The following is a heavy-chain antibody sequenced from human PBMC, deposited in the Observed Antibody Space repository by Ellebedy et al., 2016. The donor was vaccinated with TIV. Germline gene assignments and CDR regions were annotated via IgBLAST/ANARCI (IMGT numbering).Heavy chain of an antibody. D-gene: IGHD1-26*01. CDR2: VSNSGATT. Sequence: GESLKISCAASGFTFSSYTMSWVRQAPGKGLEWVSAVSNSGATTYYADSVKGRFTVSRDNSKNTLYLQMNSLRAEDTAVYYCARLVPYWGQGTLVTVSS. J-gene: IGHJ4*02. CDR1: GFTFSSYT. V-gene: IGHV3-23*01. CDR3: ARLVPY.